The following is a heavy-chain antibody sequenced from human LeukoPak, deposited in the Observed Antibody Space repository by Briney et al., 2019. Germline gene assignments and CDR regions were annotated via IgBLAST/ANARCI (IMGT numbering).Heavy chain of an antibody. D-gene: IGHD6-13*01. CDR2: IYYSGST. CDR1: GGSISSSSYY. Sequence: SETLSLTCTVSGGSISSSSYYWGWIRQPPGKGLEWIGSIYYSGSTYYNPSLKGRVTISVDTSKNQFSLKLSSVTAADTAVYYCARDPYTYSSSWYGFDYWGQGTLVTVSS. J-gene: IGHJ4*02. V-gene: IGHV4-39*07. CDR3: ARDPYTYSSSWYGFDY.